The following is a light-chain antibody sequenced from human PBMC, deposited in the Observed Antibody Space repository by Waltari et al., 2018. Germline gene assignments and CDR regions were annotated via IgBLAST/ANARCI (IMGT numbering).Light chain of an antibody. CDR3: QQSYTTAFT. Sequence: DFQMTQSPSSLSASVGDRVNISCRATHSISDHLNWYQHKPGKAPKLLIYASSHLQSGVSSRFSGSRSATDFTLTISSLQPDDCETYYCQQSYTTAFTFGPGTTVHLK. CDR2: ASS. V-gene: IGKV1-39*01. J-gene: IGKJ3*01. CDR1: HSISDH.